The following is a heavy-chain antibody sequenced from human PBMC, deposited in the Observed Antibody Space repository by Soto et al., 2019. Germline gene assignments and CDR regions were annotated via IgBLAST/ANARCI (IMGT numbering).Heavy chain of an antibody. CDR2: IHSSGNG. CDR3: VREVAAVGTDWFDL. D-gene: IGHD6-13*01. Sequence: QVQLRESGTGLVKPSETLSLTCSVFGSSISSSYWSWIRQADERLPEWIGRIHSSGNGHYNPSLRSQVSMSLATSKKGIYLEFTSVTAEDTAVYYCVREVAAVGTDWFDLWGNGTLVNVSS. CDR1: GSSISSSY. V-gene: IGHV4-4*07. J-gene: IGHJ5*02.